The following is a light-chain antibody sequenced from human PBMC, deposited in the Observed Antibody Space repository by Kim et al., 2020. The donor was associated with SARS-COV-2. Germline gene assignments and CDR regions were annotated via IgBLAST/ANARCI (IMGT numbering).Light chain of an antibody. CDR1: QTISGSF. CDR2: GTS. J-gene: IGKJ3*01. Sequence: LSPGERATLSCRASQTISGSFLAWYQQKPGQAPRLLIYGTSSRATGIPDRFSGSGSGTDFTLTISRLDPEDFAVYFCQQYNTSPTFGPGTKVDIK. CDR3: QQYNTSPT. V-gene: IGKV3-20*01.